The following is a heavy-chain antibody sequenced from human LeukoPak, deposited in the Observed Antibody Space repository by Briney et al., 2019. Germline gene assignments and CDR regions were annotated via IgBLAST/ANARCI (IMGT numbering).Heavy chain of an antibody. V-gene: IGHV4-4*07. CDR2: IYTSGST. J-gene: IGHJ4*02. D-gene: IGHD3-3*01. Sequence: SETLSLTCAVYGGSFSGYYWSWIRQPAGKGLEWIGRIYTSGSTNYNPSLKSRVTISVDTSKNQFSLKLSSVTAADTAVYYCARDSVYDPSIETHYWGQGTLVTVSS. CDR3: ARDSVYDPSIETHY. CDR1: GGSFSGYY.